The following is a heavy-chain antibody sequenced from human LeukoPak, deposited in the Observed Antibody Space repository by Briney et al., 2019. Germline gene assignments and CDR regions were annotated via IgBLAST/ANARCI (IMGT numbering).Heavy chain of an antibody. V-gene: IGHV3-53*01. CDR1: GGSFSGYY. CDR2: IYSDNT. D-gene: IGHD4-17*01. Sequence: PSETLSLTCAVYGGSFSGYYWSWVRQAPGKGLEWVSFIYSDNTHYSDSVKGRFTISRDNSKNTLYLQMNSLRAEDTAMYYCARRAGAYSHPYDYWGQGTLVTVSS. CDR3: ARRAGAYSHPYDY. J-gene: IGHJ4*02.